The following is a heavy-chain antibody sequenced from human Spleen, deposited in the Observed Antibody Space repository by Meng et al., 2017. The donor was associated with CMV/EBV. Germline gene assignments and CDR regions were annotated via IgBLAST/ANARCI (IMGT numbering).Heavy chain of an antibody. CDR3: AKSGMNYDFWSGYHTLYYFDY. Sequence: SLKISCAASGFTFDDYAMHWVRQAPGKGLEWVSGISWNSGSIGYADSVKGRFTISRDNAKNSLYLQMNSLRAEDTAVYYCAKSGMNYDFWSGYHTLYYFDYWGQGTLVTVSS. CDR2: ISWNSGSI. CDR1: GFTFDDYA. V-gene: IGHV3-9*01. D-gene: IGHD3-3*01. J-gene: IGHJ4*02.